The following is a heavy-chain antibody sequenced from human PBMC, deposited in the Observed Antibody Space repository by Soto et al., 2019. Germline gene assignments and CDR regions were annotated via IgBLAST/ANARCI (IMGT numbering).Heavy chain of an antibody. Sequence: GGSLRLSCAASGCTFREYYRSGIRQAPGKGLEWVSYISSSSSYTNYADSVKGRFTISRDNAKNSLYLQMNSLRAEDTAVYYCARDRSCSGGSCYGGADYWGQGTLVTVSS. J-gene: IGHJ4*02. CDR2: ISSSSSYT. CDR1: GCTFREYY. CDR3: ARDRSCSGGSCYGGADY. V-gene: IGHV3-11*06. D-gene: IGHD2-15*01.